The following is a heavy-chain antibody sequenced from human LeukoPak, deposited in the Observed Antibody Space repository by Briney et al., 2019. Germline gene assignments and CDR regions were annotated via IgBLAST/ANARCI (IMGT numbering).Heavy chain of an antibody. V-gene: IGHV1-2*02. Sequence: ASVKVSCKASGYTFTGYYMHWVRQAPGQGLEWMGWINPNSGGTNYAQKFQGRVTMTRDTSISTAYMELSRLRSDDTAVYYCARVKVGPHYYYYYYGMDVWGQGTTVTVSS. J-gene: IGHJ6*02. CDR2: INPNSGGT. CDR1: GYTFTGYY. CDR3: ARVKVGPHYYYYYYGMDV. D-gene: IGHD1-26*01.